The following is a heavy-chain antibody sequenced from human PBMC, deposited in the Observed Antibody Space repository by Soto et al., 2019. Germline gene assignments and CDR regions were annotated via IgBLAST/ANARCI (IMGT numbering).Heavy chain of an antibody. Sequence: GASVKVSCKASGYTFTVYYMHWVRQAPGQGLEWMGWINPNSGGTNYAQKFQGRVTMTSDTSISTAYMELSRLRSDDTAVYYCARPGLNTAMVKNGNAFDIWGQGTMVTVSS. CDR1: GYTFTVYY. J-gene: IGHJ3*02. D-gene: IGHD5-18*01. V-gene: IGHV1-2*02. CDR3: ARPGLNTAMVKNGNAFDI. CDR2: INPNSGGT.